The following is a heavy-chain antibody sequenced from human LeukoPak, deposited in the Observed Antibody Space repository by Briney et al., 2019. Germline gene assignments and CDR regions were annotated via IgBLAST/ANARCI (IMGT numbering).Heavy chain of an antibody. CDR1: GYTFTSYY. J-gene: IGHJ3*02. Sequence: GASVKVSCKASGYTFTSYYMHWVRQAPGQGLEWMGIINPSGGSTSYAQKFQGRVTMTRDTSTSTVYMELSSLRSEDTAVYYCARAAYYYYDSSGYDAFDIWGQGTMVTVSS. CDR2: INPSGGST. D-gene: IGHD3-22*01. CDR3: ARAAYYYYDSSGYDAFDI. V-gene: IGHV1-46*01.